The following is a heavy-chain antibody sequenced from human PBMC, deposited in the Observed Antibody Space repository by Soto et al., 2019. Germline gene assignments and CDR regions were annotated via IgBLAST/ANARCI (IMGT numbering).Heavy chain of an antibody. CDR1: GYTFTGYY. J-gene: IGHJ5*02. CDR2: INPNSGGT. V-gene: IGHV1-2*04. D-gene: IGHD3-10*01. Sequence: QVQLVQSGAEVKKPGASVKVSCKASGYTFTGYYMHWVRQAPGQGLEWMGWINPNSGGTNYAQKFQGWVTMTRDTSISTAYMELNRLRSDDTAVYYCALTNYGSGGWFDPWGQGTLVTVSS. CDR3: ALTNYGSGGWFDP.